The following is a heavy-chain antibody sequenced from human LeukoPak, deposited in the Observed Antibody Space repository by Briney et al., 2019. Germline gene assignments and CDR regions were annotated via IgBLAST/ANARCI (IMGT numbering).Heavy chain of an antibody. J-gene: IGHJ4*02. CDR3: ARLSGYDWESFYDY. V-gene: IGHV4-34*01. CDR2: INHSGST. Sequence: SETLSLTCAVYGGSFNGYYWSWIRQPPGKGLEWIGEINHSGSTNYNPSLKSRVTISVDTSKNQFSLKLSSVTAAATAVYYCARLSGYDWESFYDYWGQGTLVTVSS. D-gene: IGHD5-12*01. CDR1: GGSFNGYY.